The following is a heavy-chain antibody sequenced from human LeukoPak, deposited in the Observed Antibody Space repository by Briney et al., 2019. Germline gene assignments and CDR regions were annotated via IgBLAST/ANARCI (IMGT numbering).Heavy chain of an antibody. V-gene: IGHV1-2*02. D-gene: IGHD1-26*01. CDR1: GYTFTGYY. Sequence: ASVKVSCKTSGYTFTGYYMHWVRQAPGQGLEWMGWMRWNNPSSGGTNYAQRFQGRVTMTRDTSISTAYMELYRLTSDDTAVYYCAKSGYYYGLDVWGKGPTVTVSS. CDR2: MRWNNPSSGGT. J-gene: IGHJ6*04. CDR3: AKSGYYYGLDV.